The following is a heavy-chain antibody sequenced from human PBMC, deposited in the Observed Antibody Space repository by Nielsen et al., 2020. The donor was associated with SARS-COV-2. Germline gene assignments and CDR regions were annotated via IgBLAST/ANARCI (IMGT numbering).Heavy chain of an antibody. D-gene: IGHD2-2*03. V-gene: IGHV3-23*01. Sequence: GESLKISCAASGFSFSSYAMTWVRQAPGKGLEWVSSIGTTGDKTFYADSVKGRVIISRDNSKNTLHLQMNSLRAEDTALYFCAKDFHGSVADFFGNWGQGTLVTVSS. CDR2: IGTTGDKT. CDR3: AKDFHGSVADFFGN. J-gene: IGHJ4*02. CDR1: GFSFSSYA.